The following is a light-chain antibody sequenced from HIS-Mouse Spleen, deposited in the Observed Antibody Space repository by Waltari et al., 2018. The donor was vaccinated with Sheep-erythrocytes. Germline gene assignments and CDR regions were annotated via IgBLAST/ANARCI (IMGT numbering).Light chain of an antibody. CDR3: QAWDSSTAV. CDR1: KLGDKY. Sequence: SYELTQPPSVSVSPGQTASITCSGDKLGDKYACWYQQKPGQSPVLVIYHDSKRPSGVLERFFGPNSGNTATLTISGTQAMDEADYYCQAWDSSTAVFGGGTKLTVL. V-gene: IGLV3-1*01. CDR2: HDS. J-gene: IGLJ2*01.